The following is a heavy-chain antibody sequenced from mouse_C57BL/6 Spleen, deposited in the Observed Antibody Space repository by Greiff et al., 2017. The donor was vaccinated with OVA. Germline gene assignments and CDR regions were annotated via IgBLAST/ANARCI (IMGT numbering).Heavy chain of an antibody. CDR3: ARWDTVGLFGY. D-gene: IGHD1-1*01. Sequence: VKLQESGPELVKPGASVKISCKASGYAFSSSWMNWVKQRPGKGLEWIGRIYPGDGDTNYNGKFKGKATLTADKSSSTAYMQLSSLTSEDSAVYFCARWDTVGLFGYWGQGTTLTVSS. CDR2: IYPGDGDT. V-gene: IGHV1-82*01. J-gene: IGHJ2*01. CDR1: GYAFSSSW.